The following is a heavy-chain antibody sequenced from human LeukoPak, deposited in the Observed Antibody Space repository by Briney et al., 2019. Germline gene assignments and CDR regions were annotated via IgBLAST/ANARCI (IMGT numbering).Heavy chain of an antibody. Sequence: GGSLRLSCAASGFTFSGYSMNWVRQAPGKGLEWVSSIISSSTYIYYADSVKGRFTISRDNAKSSLHLQMNSLRAEDTAVYYCARDLRGDYWGQGTLVTVSS. CDR2: IISSSTYI. CDR3: ARDLRGDY. J-gene: IGHJ4*02. V-gene: IGHV3-21*01. CDR1: GFTFSGYS.